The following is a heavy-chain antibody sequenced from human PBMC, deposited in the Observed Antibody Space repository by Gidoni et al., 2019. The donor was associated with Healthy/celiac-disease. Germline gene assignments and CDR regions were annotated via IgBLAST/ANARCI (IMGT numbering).Heavy chain of an antibody. V-gene: IGHV4-34*01. CDR1: GGSLSGYY. J-gene: IGHJ6*02. Sequence: QVQLQQWGAGLLKPSETLSLTCAVYGGSLSGYYWSWIRQPPGKGLEWIGEINHSGSTNYNPSLKSRVTISVDTSKNQFSLKLSSVTAADTAVYYCASNQYYYYYYGMDVWGQGTTVTVSS. CDR3: ASNQYYYYYYGMDV. D-gene: IGHD2-2*01. CDR2: INHSGST.